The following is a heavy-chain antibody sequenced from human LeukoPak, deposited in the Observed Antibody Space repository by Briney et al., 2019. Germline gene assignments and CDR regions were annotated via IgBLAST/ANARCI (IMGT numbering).Heavy chain of an antibody. Sequence: ASVKVSCKASGYTFTGYYMHWVRQAPGQGLEWMGWINPNSGGTNYAQKFQGRATMTRDTSISTAYMELSRLGSDDTAVYYCARVPIAVADRGVDYWGQGTLVTVSS. CDR3: ARVPIAVADRGVDY. CDR2: INPNSGGT. D-gene: IGHD6-19*01. V-gene: IGHV1-2*02. J-gene: IGHJ4*02. CDR1: GYTFTGYY.